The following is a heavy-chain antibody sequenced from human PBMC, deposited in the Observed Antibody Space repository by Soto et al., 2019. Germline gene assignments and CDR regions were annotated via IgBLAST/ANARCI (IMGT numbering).Heavy chain of an antibody. Sequence: QVQLQESGPGLVKPSETLSLTCSVSGGSISSYYWSWIRQPPGKGLEYIGCFYDSGSTDYNPSLKSRVTISVDTSKNQVSLKRSFVTAADAAVYYCVGTQQWLAFDSWGQGTLVTVSS. V-gene: IGHV4-59*01. CDR3: VGTQQWLAFDS. J-gene: IGHJ4*02. CDR2: FYDSGST. CDR1: GGSISSYY. D-gene: IGHD6-19*01.